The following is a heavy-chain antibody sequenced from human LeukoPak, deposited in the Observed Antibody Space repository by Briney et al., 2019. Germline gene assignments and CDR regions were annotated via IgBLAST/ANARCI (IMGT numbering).Heavy chain of an antibody. CDR3: ARKISGGSYLYYYYGMDV. D-gene: IGHD2-15*01. Sequence: ASVKVSCKASGYTFTSYDINWVRQATGQGLEWMGWMNPNSGNTGYAQKFQGRVTMTRNTSISTAYMEPSSLRSEDTAVYYCARKISGGSYLYYYYGMDVWGQGTTVTVSS. J-gene: IGHJ6*02. V-gene: IGHV1-8*01. CDR1: GYTFTSYD. CDR2: MNPNSGNT.